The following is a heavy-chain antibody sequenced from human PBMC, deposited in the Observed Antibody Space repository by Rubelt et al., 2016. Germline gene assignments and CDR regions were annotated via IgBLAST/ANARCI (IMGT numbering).Heavy chain of an antibody. J-gene: IGHJ3*02. CDR1: GFTFSSYG. V-gene: IGHV3-23*01. CDR3: ATSKGSDSRGWYDAFDI. CDR2: ISGSAGNA. D-gene: IGHD6-19*01. Sequence: GGSLRLSCGASGFTFSSYGMSWVRQAPGKGLEWVSGISGSAGNAYYADSVEGRFTISRDNSKNTLYLQMNSLRAADTAVYYCATSKGSDSRGWYDAFDIWGRGPMLTVSS.